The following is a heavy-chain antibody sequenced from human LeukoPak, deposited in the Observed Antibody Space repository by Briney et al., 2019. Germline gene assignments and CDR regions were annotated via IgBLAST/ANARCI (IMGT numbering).Heavy chain of an antibody. Sequence: SETLSLTCAVYGGSFSGYYWSWIRQPPGKGLEWIGNIYYSGSTNYNPSLKSRVTISVDTSKNQFSLKLSSVTAADTAVYYCARFIVGATGIDYWGQGTLVTVSS. CDR2: IYYSGST. D-gene: IGHD1-26*01. CDR1: GGSFSGYY. CDR3: ARFIVGATGIDY. V-gene: IGHV4-59*01. J-gene: IGHJ4*02.